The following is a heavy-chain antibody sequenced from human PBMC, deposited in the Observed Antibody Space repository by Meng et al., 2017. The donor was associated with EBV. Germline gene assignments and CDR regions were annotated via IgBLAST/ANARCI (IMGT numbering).Heavy chain of an antibody. D-gene: IGHD1-26*01. V-gene: IGHV1-69*06. CDR1: GGTFSSYA. J-gene: IGHJ5*02. Sequence: QGQEGTAGAEGKTPGSLVKVSCKASGGTFSSYAISWVRQAPGQGLEWMGGIIPIFGTANYAQKFQGRVTITADKSTSTAYMELSSLRSEDTAVYYCARDRWEPKGKGWFDPWGQGTLVTVSS. CDR2: IIPIFGTA. CDR3: ARDRWEPKGKGWFDP.